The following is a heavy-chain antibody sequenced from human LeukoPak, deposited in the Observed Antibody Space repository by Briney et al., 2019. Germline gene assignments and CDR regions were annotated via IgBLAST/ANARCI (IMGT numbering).Heavy chain of an antibody. V-gene: IGHV3-30*04. J-gene: IGHJ4*02. CDR1: GFTFSSYA. Sequence: GRSLRLSCAASGFTFSSYAMHWVRQAPGKGLEWVAVISYDGSNKYYADSVKGRFTISRDNSKNTLYLQMNSLRAEDTAVYYCAGDAIAVTGTTEALFDYWGQGTLVTVSS. D-gene: IGHD1-20*01. CDR2: ISYDGSNK. CDR3: AGDAIAVTGTTEALFDY.